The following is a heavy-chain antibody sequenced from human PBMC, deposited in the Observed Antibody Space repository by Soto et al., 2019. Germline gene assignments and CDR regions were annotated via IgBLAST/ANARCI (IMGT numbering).Heavy chain of an antibody. CDR1: GYTFTSYA. D-gene: IGHD5-18*01. J-gene: IGHJ4*02. V-gene: IGHV1-3*01. Sequence: ASVKVSCKASGYTFTSYAMHWVRQAPGQRLEWMGWINAGNGNTKYSQKFQGRVTITRDTSASTAYMELSSLRSEDTAVYYCTRGNPTWIQLSYWGQGTLVTVSS. CDR2: INAGNGNT. CDR3: TRGNPTWIQLSY.